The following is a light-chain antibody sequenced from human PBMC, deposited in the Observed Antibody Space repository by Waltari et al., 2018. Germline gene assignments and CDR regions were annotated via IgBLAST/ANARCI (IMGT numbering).Light chain of an antibody. V-gene: IGLV1-47*01. J-gene: IGLJ3*02. CDR3: AAWDDSLRAWV. Sequence: QSVLIQPPSASETPGQRVPISCSGSNSNIGSNYVCGYQHLPGTAPELLMYRNTQRPSGVPDRFSGSKSDTSASLAISGLRSEDEADYYCAAWDDSLRAWVFGGGTKLTVL. CDR2: RNT. CDR1: NSNIGSNY.